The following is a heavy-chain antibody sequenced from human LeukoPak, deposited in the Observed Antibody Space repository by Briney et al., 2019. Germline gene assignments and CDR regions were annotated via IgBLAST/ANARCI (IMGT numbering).Heavy chain of an antibody. CDR3: ARDELGRLVY. CDR1: GGSISSGDYY. Sequence: SETLSLTCTVSGGSISSGDYYWSWIRQHPGKGLEWIGYIYYSGSTYYNPSLKSRVTISVDTSKNQFSLKLSSVTAADTAVYYCARDELGRLVYWGQGTLVTVSS. CDR2: IYYSGST. J-gene: IGHJ4*02. V-gene: IGHV4-31*03. D-gene: IGHD2-15*01.